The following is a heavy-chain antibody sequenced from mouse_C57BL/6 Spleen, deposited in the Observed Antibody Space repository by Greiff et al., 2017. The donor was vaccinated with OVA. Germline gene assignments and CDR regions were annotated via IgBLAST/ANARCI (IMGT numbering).Heavy chain of an antibody. CDR2: IDPSDSYT. V-gene: IGHV1-69*01. J-gene: IGHJ2*01. D-gene: IGHD3-1*01. CDR3: ARRVGGYFDY. CDR1: GYTFTSYW. Sequence: VKLQQPGAELVMPGASVKLSCKASGYTFTSYWMHWVKQRPGQGLEWIGEIDPSDSYTNYNQKFKGKSTLTVDKSSSTAYMQLSSLTSEDSAVYYCARRVGGYFDYWGQGTTLTVSS.